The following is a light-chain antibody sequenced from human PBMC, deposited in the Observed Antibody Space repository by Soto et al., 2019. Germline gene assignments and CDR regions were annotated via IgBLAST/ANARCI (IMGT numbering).Light chain of an antibody. J-gene: IGKJ5*01. V-gene: IGKV1-33*01. CDR2: DAS. Sequence: IHMTQSASSLSASVGHRVTITCQASQYINNYLNWYQQKPGRAPKLLIYDASNLEAGVPSRFRGSGSGTDSTFTISRLKPEDIATYYCQQYENLPTFGQGTRLEIK. CDR1: QYINNY. CDR3: QQYENLPT.